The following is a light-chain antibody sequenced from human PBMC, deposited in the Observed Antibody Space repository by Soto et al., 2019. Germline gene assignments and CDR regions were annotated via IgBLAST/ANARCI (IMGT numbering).Light chain of an antibody. CDR1: QSISSSY. J-gene: IGKJ5*01. V-gene: IGKV3-20*01. CDR3: QQYGSSPIT. Sequence: EIVLTQSPGTLSLSPGERATLSCRASQSISSSYLAWYQQKPGQAPRLLIYGASSRATGIPDRFSGSGTGTDFTLTISRLEPEDFAVYYCQQYGSSPITFGQGTRLAIK. CDR2: GAS.